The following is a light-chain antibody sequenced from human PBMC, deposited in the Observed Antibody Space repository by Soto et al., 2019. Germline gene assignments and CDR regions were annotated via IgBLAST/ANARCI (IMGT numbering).Light chain of an antibody. CDR2: TAS. Sequence: DIQLTQTPSSLSASVGDRVTITCRASQYISSYLNWYEQKPGKGPKLLVYTASSLQSGVPSRFSGSGSGTDFTLPISSLQPEDFATYYCQQSYSTPPTFGQGTKVEIK. CDR3: QQSYSTPPT. J-gene: IGKJ1*01. V-gene: IGKV1-39*01. CDR1: QYISSY.